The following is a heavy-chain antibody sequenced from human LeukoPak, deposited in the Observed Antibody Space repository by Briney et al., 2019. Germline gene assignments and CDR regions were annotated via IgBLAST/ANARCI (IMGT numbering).Heavy chain of an antibody. CDR3: ARDLSSGPDLDY. CDR2: INPNSGGT. J-gene: IGHJ4*02. D-gene: IGHD6-19*01. V-gene: IGHV1-2*02. Sequence: ASVKVSCKASGYTFTGYYMHWVRQAPGQGLEWMGWINPNSGGTNYARKFQGRVTMTRDTSISTAYMELSRLRSDDTAVYYCARDLSSGPDLDYWGQGTLVTVSS. CDR1: GYTFTGYY.